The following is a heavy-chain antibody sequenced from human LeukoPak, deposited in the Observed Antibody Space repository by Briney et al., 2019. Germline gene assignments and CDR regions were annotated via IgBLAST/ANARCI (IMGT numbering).Heavy chain of an antibody. J-gene: IGHJ4*02. CDR1: GFIFSSYS. CDR2: ISSSGSTI. D-gene: IGHD3-16*02. Sequence: GGSLRLSCAASGFIFSSYSMNWVRQAPGKGLEWVSYISSSGSTIYYADSVKGRFTISRDNAKNSLYLQMNSLRAEDRAVYYCARDRVITFGGVIVPFDYWGQGALVTVSS. V-gene: IGHV3-48*01. CDR3: ARDRVITFGGVIVPFDY.